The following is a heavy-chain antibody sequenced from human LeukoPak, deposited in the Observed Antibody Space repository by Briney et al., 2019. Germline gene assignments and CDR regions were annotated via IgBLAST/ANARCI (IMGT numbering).Heavy chain of an antibody. V-gene: IGHV3-21*01. CDR3: ARVPRGVTTEGGY. Sequence: PGGSLRLSCAASGFTFSSYSMNWVRQAPGKGLEWVSSISSSSSYIYYADSVKGRFTISRDNAKNSLYLQMNSLRAEDTAVYYCARVPRGVTTEGGYWGQGTLVTVSS. CDR1: GFTFSSYS. CDR2: ISSSSSYI. D-gene: IGHD4-17*01. J-gene: IGHJ4*02.